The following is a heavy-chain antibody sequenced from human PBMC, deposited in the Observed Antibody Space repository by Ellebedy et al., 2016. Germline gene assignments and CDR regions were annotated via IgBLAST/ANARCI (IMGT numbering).Heavy chain of an antibody. J-gene: IGHJ6*02. V-gene: IGHV3-11*01. D-gene: IGHD2-8*01. Sequence: GGSLRLSXAASGFTFSDYYMSWIRQAPGKGLEWVSYISSSGSTIYYADSVKGRFTISRDNAKNSLYLQMNSLRAEDTAVYYCARASEGDSRGTNGYYYYGMDVWGQGTTVTVSS. CDR2: ISSSGSTI. CDR1: GFTFSDYY. CDR3: ARASEGDSRGTNGYYYYGMDV.